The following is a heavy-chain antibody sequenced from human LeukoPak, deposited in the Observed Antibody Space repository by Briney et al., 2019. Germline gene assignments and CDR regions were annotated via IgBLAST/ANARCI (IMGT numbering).Heavy chain of an antibody. D-gene: IGHD6-13*01. CDR3: ARDFEGSAKLDY. V-gene: IGHV4-39*07. CDR2: IYYSGST. Sequence: SETLSLTCTVSGGSISSSSYYWGWIRQPPGKGLEWIGSIYYSGSTYYNPSLKSRVTISVDTSKNQFSLKLSSVTAADTAVYYCARDFEGSAKLDYWGQGTLVTVSS. J-gene: IGHJ4*02. CDR1: GGSISSSSYY.